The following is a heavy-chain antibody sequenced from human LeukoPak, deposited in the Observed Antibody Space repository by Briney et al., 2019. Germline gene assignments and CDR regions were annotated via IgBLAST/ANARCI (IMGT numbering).Heavy chain of an antibody. CDR2: IYYSGST. CDR1: SGSISSYY. V-gene: IGHV4-59*01. CDR3: ASSSIAVASASAYYYYYMDV. J-gene: IGHJ6*03. D-gene: IGHD6-19*01. Sequence: SETLSLTCTVSSGSISSYYWSWIRQPPGKGLEWIGYIYYSGSTNYNPSLKSRVAISLDTSKNQFSLKLSSVTAADTAVYYCASSSIAVASASAYYYYYMDVWDKGTTVTVSS.